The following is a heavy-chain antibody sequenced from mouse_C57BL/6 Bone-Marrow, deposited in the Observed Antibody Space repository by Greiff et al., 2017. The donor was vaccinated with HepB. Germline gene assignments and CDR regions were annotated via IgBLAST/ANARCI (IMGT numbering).Heavy chain of an antibody. Sequence: VQLQQSGAELVRPEASVKLSCTASGFNIKDYYMHWVKQRPEQGLEWIGRIDPEDGDTEYAPKFQGKATMTADTSSNTAYLQLSSLTSEDTAVYYCTPYGRNYFDYWGQGTTLTVSS. D-gene: IGHD1-1*01. CDR1: GFNIKDYY. CDR3: TPYGRNYFDY. CDR2: IDPEDGDT. V-gene: IGHV14-1*01. J-gene: IGHJ2*01.